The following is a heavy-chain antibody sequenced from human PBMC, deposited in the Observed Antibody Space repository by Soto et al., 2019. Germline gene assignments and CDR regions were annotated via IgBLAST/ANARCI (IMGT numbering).Heavy chain of an antibody. CDR1: GFTFGDYA. V-gene: IGHV3-9*01. J-gene: IGHJ6*03. CDR2: ISWNSGSI. CDR3: AKDARNFYMDV. Sequence: EVQLVESGGGLVQPGRSLRLSCAASGFTFGDYAMHWVRQAPGKGLEWVSGISWNSGSIDYADSVKGRFTISRDNAKNSLYLQMNSLRAEDTALYYCAKDARNFYMDVWGKGTTVTVSS.